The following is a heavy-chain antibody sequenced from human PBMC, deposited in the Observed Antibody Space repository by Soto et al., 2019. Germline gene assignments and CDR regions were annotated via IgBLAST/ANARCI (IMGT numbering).Heavy chain of an antibody. Sequence: QVQLQESGPGLVKPSQTLSLTCTVSGGSISSGDYYWSWIRQPPGKGLEWIGYIYYSGSTYYNPSLKSRVTITVDTSKNQFSLKVSSVTAADTAVYYCARVGGFGATTIDYWGQGTLVTVSS. V-gene: IGHV4-30-4*01. CDR1: GGSISSGDYY. D-gene: IGHD3-10*01. J-gene: IGHJ4*02. CDR2: IYYSGST. CDR3: ARVGGFGATTIDY.